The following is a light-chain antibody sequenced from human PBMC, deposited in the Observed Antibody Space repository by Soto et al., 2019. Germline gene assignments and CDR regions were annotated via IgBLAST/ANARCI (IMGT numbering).Light chain of an antibody. V-gene: IGLV2-11*01. Sequence: QSALTQPRSVSGSPGQSVTIACTGTSTDVGGYDYVSWYRQHPGKAPKLMIYNVYKRPSGVPDRFSGSKSGNTASLTISGLQADDEADYYCSSYAGSSILFGGGTQLTVL. CDR1: STDVGGYDY. J-gene: IGLJ3*02. CDR3: SSYAGSSIL. CDR2: NVY.